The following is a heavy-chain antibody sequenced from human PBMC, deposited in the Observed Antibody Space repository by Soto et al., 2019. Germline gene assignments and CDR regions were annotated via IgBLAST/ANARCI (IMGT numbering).Heavy chain of an antibody. J-gene: IGHJ5*02. CDR3: TRGPPRVQWFDP. Sequence: SETLSLTCTVSGGAVSSGTYYWSWIRQPPGKGPEWIGHIYFTGSTNYNPSLKSRVTMSLDTSRNQFSLKLSSVTAADTAVYYCTRGPPRVQWFDPWGLGTLVTVSS. CDR1: GGAVSSGTYY. V-gene: IGHV4-61*01. CDR2: IYFTGST.